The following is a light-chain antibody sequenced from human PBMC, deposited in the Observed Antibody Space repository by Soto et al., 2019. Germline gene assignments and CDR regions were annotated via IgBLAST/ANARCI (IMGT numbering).Light chain of an antibody. Sequence: DIVMTKSPDSLAVYLGERATINCKSSQSVLYSSNNKNYLAWYQQKPGQPPKLLIYWASTRESGIPDRFSGSGSGTDFTLTISSLQAEDVAVYYCQQYYSTPPAFGLGTRLEIK. CDR1: QSVLYSSNNKNY. V-gene: IGKV4-1*01. CDR3: QQYYSTPPA. CDR2: WAS. J-gene: IGKJ5*01.